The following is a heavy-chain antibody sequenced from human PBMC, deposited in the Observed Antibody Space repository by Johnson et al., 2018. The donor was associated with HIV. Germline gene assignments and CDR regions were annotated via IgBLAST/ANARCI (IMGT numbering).Heavy chain of an antibody. J-gene: IGHJ3*01. V-gene: IGHV3-30*04. CDR3: ARGRARWEPLRGGAFDL. CDR1: GFTFSSYA. CDR2: ISYDGGNK. D-gene: IGHD1-26*01. Sequence: QVQLVESGGGLVKPGGSLRLSCAASGFTFSSYAIHWVRQAPGKGLEWVAVISYDGGNKYYADSAKGRFTISRDHSKNTLYLQMNSLRAEDTAVYYCARGRARWEPLRGGAFDLWGQGTMVTVSS.